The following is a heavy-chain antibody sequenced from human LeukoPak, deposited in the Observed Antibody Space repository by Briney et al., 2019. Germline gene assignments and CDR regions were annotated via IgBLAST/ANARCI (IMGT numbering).Heavy chain of an antibody. Sequence: GASVKVSCKASGYTFTGYYMHWVRQAPGQGLEWMGWINPNSGGTNYAQKFQGRVTMTRDTSISTAYMELSRLRSDDTAVYYCARDNRGYSGYDYRWGQGTLVTVSS. CDR1: GYTFTGYY. CDR2: INPNSGGT. CDR3: ARDNRGYSGYDYR. D-gene: IGHD5-12*01. J-gene: IGHJ5*02. V-gene: IGHV1-2*02.